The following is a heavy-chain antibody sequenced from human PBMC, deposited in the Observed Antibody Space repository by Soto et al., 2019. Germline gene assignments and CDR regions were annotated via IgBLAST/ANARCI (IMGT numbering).Heavy chain of an antibody. Sequence: SVKVSCKASGGTFSSYAISWVRQAPGQGLEWMGGIIPIFGTANYAQKFQGRVTITADESTSTAYMELSSLRSEDTAVYYCARDQGIKFGGVIVIGNYYYYYVMDVWVPGTTVTVSS. V-gene: IGHV1-69*13. CDR1: GGTFSSYA. D-gene: IGHD3-16*02. CDR3: ARDQGIKFGGVIVIGNYYYYYVMDV. J-gene: IGHJ6*02. CDR2: IIPIFGTA.